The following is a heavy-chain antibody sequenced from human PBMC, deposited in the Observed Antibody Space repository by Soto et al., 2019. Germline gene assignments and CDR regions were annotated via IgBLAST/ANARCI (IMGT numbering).Heavy chain of an antibody. CDR3: VKDSSSWYVDYYYYGMDV. D-gene: IGHD6-13*01. V-gene: IGHV3-64D*06. J-gene: IGHJ6*02. Sequence: TGGSLRLSCSASGFTFSSYAMHWVRQAPGKGLEYVSAISSNGGSTYYADSVKGRFTISRDNSKNTLYLQMSSLRAEDTAVYYCVKDSSSWYVDYYYYGMDVWGQGTTVTVS. CDR1: GFTFSSYA. CDR2: ISSNGGST.